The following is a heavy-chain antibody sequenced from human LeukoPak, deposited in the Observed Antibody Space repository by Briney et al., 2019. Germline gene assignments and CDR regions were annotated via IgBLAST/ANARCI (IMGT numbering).Heavy chain of an antibody. CDR2: ISGSGGDT. CDR1: GFTFSSYA. J-gene: IGHJ4*02. Sequence: GGSLRLSCAASGFTFSSYAMSWVRQARGKGLEWVSFISGSGGDTYYADSVKGRLTISRDISKNTLYLQMNSLSAEDTAVYYCAKGDSGMVRRYYFDYWGQGTLVTVSS. D-gene: IGHD5-18*01. V-gene: IGHV3-23*01. CDR3: AKGDSGMVRRYYFDY.